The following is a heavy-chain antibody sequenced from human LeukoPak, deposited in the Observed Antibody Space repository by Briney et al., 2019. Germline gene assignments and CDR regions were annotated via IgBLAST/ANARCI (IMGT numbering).Heavy chain of an antibody. CDR2: IKYDGSEK. CDR1: CISISYYL. D-gene: IGHD3-10*01. Sequence: GFLSPSCASSCISISYYLKSLGRPAPREGVGGVANIKYDGSEKYYVDSVKGRFTISRDNAKNSLYLQMNSLRAEDTAVYYCARESVVRGDFDYWGQGTLVTVSS. CDR3: ARESVVRGDFDY. J-gene: IGHJ4*02. V-gene: IGHV3-7*01.